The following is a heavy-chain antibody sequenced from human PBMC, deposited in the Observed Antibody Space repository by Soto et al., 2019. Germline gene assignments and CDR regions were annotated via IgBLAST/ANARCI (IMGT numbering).Heavy chain of an antibody. Sequence: QVQLQESGPGLVKPSQTLSLTCTVSGGSISSGGYYWSWIRQHPGKGLEWIGYIYYSGGTYYNPSLKSRVTISVDTSKNQFSLELSYVTAADTAVYYCARVPGPVVAAFSWFDPWGQGTLVTVSS. CDR2: IYYSGGT. CDR3: ARVPGPVVAAFSWFDP. V-gene: IGHV4-31*03. D-gene: IGHD2-15*01. CDR1: GGSISSGGYY. J-gene: IGHJ5*02.